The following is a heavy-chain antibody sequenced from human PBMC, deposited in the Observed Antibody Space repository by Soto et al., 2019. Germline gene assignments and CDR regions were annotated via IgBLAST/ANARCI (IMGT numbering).Heavy chain of an antibody. CDR2: ISGSGVST. Sequence: GGSLSLSCAGSGFTLISYALGWVRQAPGKGLEWVSAISGSGVSTYYADSVKGRFAISRDSSTNTLYLNMNGQRTEDTAVYYCAKDAYDWDFFFDYWGQGTLVTVSS. CDR3: AKDAYDWDFFFDY. D-gene: IGHD1-7*01. CDR1: GFTLISYA. V-gene: IGHV3-23*01. J-gene: IGHJ4*02.